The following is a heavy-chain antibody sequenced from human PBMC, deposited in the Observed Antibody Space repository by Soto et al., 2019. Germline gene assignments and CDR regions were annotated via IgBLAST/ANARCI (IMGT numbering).Heavy chain of an antibody. CDR1: GYTFTSYY. CDR3: ARMVSDAR. D-gene: IGHD2-8*01. J-gene: IGHJ4*02. V-gene: IGHV1-69*13. CDR2: IIPIFGTA. Sequence: SVKVSCKASGYTFTSYYMHWVRQAPGEGLEWMGGIIPIFGTANYAQKFQGRVTITADESTSTAYMELSSLRSEDTGVYYCARMVSDARWGQGTLVTVSS.